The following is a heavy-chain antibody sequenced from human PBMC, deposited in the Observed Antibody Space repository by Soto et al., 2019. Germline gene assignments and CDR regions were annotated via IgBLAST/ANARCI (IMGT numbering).Heavy chain of an antibody. CDR2: IYSSGST. CDR1: GFTVSSND. J-gene: IGHJ4*02. CDR3: ARRPLNSNGAY. V-gene: IGHV3-53*01. Sequence: EVQLVESGGGLIQPGGSLRLSCAASGFTVSSNDMSWVRQAPGEGLEWVSLIYSSGSTHYADSVKGRFTISRDNSKNTVHLQMNSLRAEDTAVYYCARRPLNSNGAYWGQGTLVTVSS. D-gene: IGHD3-22*01.